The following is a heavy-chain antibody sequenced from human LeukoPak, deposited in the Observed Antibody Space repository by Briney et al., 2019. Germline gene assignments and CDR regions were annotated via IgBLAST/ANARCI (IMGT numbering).Heavy chain of an antibody. V-gene: IGHV4-39*07. Sequence: SSETLSLTCSVSGGSISGTSYCWGWIRQPPGKGPEWIASHYNTGKIHHNPSLISRATISVDTTKYQFSLKLSSVTDADTAVDYWARDESDNWGLFDNWGGGTLVTVSP. CDR3: ARDESDNWGLFDN. J-gene: IGHJ4*02. D-gene: IGHD7-27*01. CDR2: HYNTGKI. CDR1: GGSISGTSYC.